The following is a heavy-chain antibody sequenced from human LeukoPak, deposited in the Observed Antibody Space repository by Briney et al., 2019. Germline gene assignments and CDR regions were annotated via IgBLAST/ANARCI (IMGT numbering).Heavy chain of an antibody. CDR3: ARDGAPMTTVTNFDY. CDR1: GYTFTSYY. V-gene: IGHV1-46*01. D-gene: IGHD4-17*01. Sequence: ASVKVSCKASGYTFTSYYMHWLRQAPGQGLEWMGIINPSGGSTSYAQKFQGRVTMTRDTSTSTVYMELSSLRSEDTAVYYCARDGAPMTTVTNFDYWGRGTLVTVSS. J-gene: IGHJ4*02. CDR2: INPSGGST.